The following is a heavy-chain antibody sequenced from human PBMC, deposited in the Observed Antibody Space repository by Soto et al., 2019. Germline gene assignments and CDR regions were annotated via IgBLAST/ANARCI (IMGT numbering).Heavy chain of an antibody. Sequence: QITLKESGPPLVKPTQTLTLTCTFSGFSLSTSGVGVGWIRQPPGKALEWLALIYWDDDKRYSPSLKSRLTLTKDTSKNQVVLTITHMDPVDTATYYCAHSLYDYVWGTNWFDPWGQGTLVTVSS. V-gene: IGHV2-5*02. J-gene: IGHJ5*02. D-gene: IGHD3-16*01. CDR2: IYWDDDK. CDR3: AHSLYDYVWGTNWFDP. CDR1: GFSLSTSGVG.